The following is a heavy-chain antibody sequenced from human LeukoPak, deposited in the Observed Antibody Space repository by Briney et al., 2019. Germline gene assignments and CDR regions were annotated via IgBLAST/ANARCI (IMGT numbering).Heavy chain of an antibody. D-gene: IGHD6-13*01. Sequence: ASVKVSCKASGYTFTGYYMHWVRQAPGQGLEWMGWINPNSGGTNYAQKFQGWVTMTRDTSISTAYMELSRLRSDDPAVYYCARATSSSSWDWFDPWGQGTLVTVSS. J-gene: IGHJ5*02. CDR1: GYTFTGYY. CDR2: INPNSGGT. CDR3: ARATSSSSWDWFDP. V-gene: IGHV1-2*04.